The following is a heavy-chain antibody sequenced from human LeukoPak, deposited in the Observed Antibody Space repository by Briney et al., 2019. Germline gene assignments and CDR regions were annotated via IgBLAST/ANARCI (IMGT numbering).Heavy chain of an antibody. J-gene: IGHJ4*02. CDR3: ARDLVVTSAY. Sequence: GGSLRLSCAASGFTFSNYGMSWVRQAPGKGLEWISGTSGRSGSTTYADSVKGRFTISRDNAKNTLYLQMNGLRAEDTAVYYCARDLVVTSAYWGQGTLVTVSS. V-gene: IGHV3-23*01. CDR1: GFTFSNYG. CDR2: TSGRSGST. D-gene: IGHD2-2*01.